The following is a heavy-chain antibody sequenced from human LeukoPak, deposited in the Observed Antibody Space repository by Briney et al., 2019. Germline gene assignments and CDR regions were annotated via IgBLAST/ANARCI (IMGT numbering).Heavy chain of an antibody. CDR1: GGSISPYC. Sequence: SETLSLTCTVSGGSISPYCWSWIRQPPGKGLEWIGYIFYTGNTNYNPSLKSRVTISMDTSKNQFSLKLDSVTAADTAVFYCARHYYESSGYDAFDIWGQGTMVTVSS. CDR2: IFYTGNT. D-gene: IGHD3-22*01. J-gene: IGHJ3*02. CDR3: ARHYYESSGYDAFDI. V-gene: IGHV4-59*01.